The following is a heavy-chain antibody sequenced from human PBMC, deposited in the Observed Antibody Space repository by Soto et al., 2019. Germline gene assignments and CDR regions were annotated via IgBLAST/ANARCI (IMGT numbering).Heavy chain of an antibody. CDR1: GGSFSGYY. J-gene: IGHJ4*02. Sequence: SETLSLTCAVYGGSFSGYYWSWIRQPPGKGLEWIGEINHSGSTNYNPSLKSRVTISVDTSKNQFSLKLSSVTAADTAVYYCARGGSGVCTICYSRSLFDYWGQGTLVTVSS. CDR3: ARGGSGVCTICYSRSLFDY. V-gene: IGHV4-34*01. D-gene: IGHD2-2*01. CDR2: INHSGST.